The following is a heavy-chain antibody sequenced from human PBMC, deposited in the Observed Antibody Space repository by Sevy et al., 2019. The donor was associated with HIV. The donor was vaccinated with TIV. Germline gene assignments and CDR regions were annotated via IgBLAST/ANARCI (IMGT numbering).Heavy chain of an antibody. CDR3: ARDSTTRPRVLDY. D-gene: IGHD1-1*01. CDR1: GDSISSYF. Sequence: SETLSLTCSVSGDSISSYFWTWVRQSPGKGLEWIGNVYFTGNTDYSPSLKSRVTLSLDTSKSQFSLTLKSLTAADTAIYFCARDSTTRPRVLDYWGQGTLVTVSS. V-gene: IGHV4-59*01. J-gene: IGHJ4*02. CDR2: VYFTGNT.